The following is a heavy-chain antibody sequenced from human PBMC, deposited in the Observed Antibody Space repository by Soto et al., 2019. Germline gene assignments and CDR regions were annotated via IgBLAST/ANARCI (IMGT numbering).Heavy chain of an antibody. Sequence: GESLKISCKGSGYSFTSYFIGWVRQMPGKGLEWMRIIYPGDSDTRYSPSFQGQVTISADKSISTAYLQWSSLKASDTAMYYCARRSGKYSGYDSHYYYYMDVWGKGTTVTVSS. D-gene: IGHD5-12*01. V-gene: IGHV5-51*01. CDR2: IYPGDSDT. CDR1: GYSFTSYF. J-gene: IGHJ6*03. CDR3: ARRSGKYSGYDSHYYYYMDV.